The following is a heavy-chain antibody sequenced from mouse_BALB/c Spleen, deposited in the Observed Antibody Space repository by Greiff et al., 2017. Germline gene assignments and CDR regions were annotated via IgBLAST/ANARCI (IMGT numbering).Heavy chain of an antibody. V-gene: IGHV1-77*01. D-gene: IGHD2-14*01. CDR3: ARYRYDAMDY. CDR2: IYPGSGNT. Sequence: VQLQQSGAELARPGASVKLSCKASGYTFTDYYINWVKQRTGQGLEWIGEIYPGSGNTYYNEKFKGKATLTADKSSSTAYMQLSSLTSEDSAVYYCARYRYDAMDYWGQGTSVTVSS. J-gene: IGHJ4*01. CDR1: GYTFTDYY.